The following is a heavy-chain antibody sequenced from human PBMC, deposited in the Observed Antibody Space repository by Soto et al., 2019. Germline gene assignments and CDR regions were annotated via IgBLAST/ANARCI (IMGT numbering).Heavy chain of an antibody. CDR2: IYYSGST. D-gene: IGHD2-15*01. CDR3: ARKVDSMVGYYYYGMDL. Sequence: SETLSLTCTVSGGSISSSSYYWGWIRQPPGKGLEWIGSIYYSGSTYYNPSLKSRVTISVDTSKNQFSLKLSSVTAADTAVYYCARKVDSMVGYYYYGMDLWGQGTTVTVSS. V-gene: IGHV4-39*01. CDR1: GGSISSSSYY. J-gene: IGHJ6*02.